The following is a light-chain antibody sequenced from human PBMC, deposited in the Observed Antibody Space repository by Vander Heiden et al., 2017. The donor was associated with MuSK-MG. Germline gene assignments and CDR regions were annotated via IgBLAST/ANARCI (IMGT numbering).Light chain of an antibody. J-gene: IGKJ1*01. CDR3: QQYNSYWT. CDR2: KAS. V-gene: IGKV1-5*03. Sequence: IHMTQSPSTLSASVGDRVTITCRASQSLSGWLAWYQQKPGKAPKLLIYKASSLESGVPSRFSGTGSGTEFTLTISSLQPDDFATYYCQQYNSYWTFGQGTKVEI. CDR1: QSLSGW.